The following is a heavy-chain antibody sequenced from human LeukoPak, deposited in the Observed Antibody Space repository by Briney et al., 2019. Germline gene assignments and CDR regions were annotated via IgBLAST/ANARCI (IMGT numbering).Heavy chain of an antibody. V-gene: IGHV3-20*04. CDR3: ARGIDDGDNWFDP. D-gene: IGHD1-1*01. CDR1: GFTFDDYG. Sequence: TGGSLRLSCAASGFTFDDYGLSWGRQATGKGLKWVSGITWNGGSTGYADSVKGRFTISRDNAKNSLYLQMNSLRAEDTALYYCARGIDDGDNWFDPWGQGTLVIVSS. J-gene: IGHJ5*02. CDR2: ITWNGGST.